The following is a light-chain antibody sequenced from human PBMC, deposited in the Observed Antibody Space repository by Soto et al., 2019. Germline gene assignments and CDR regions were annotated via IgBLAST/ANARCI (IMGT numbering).Light chain of an antibody. V-gene: IGLV1-40*01. Sequence: QSVLTQPPSVSGAPGQRVTISCTGSSSNIGAGRDVHWYQQLPGTAPKLLIYGDSNRPSGVPARFSGSKSGASASLAITGLQAEDEAEYHGLSYDSDMRGPRDVFGTGTKLTVL. CDR2: GDS. J-gene: IGLJ1*01. CDR3: LSYDSDMRGPRDV. CDR1: SSNIGAGRD.